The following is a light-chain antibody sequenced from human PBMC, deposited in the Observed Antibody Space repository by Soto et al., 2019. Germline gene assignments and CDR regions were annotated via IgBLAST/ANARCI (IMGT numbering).Light chain of an antibody. CDR2: EVS. J-gene: IGLJ3*02. CDR3: SSFTVSTPLV. V-gene: IGLV2-14*01. Sequence: QSALTQPASVSGSPGQSITISCTGTSSDVGGYNYVSWYQQHPGKAPRLMIYEVSNRPSGVSNRFSGSKSGNTASLTISGLQGEEEAYFYSSSFTVSTPLVFGRGT. CDR1: SSDVGGYNY.